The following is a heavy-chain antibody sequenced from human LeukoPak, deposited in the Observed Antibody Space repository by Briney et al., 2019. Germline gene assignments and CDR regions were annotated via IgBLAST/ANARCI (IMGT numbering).Heavy chain of an antibody. CDR3: ARWSSFSSDLLWFGEFHSN. CDR2: ISYSGTT. D-gene: IGHD3-10*01. V-gene: IGHV4-39*07. J-gene: IGHJ4*02. CDR1: GGSISSSGYY. Sequence: KPSETLSLTCTVSGGSISSSGYYWGWIRQPPGKGLEWIGSISYSGTTYYNPSLKSRVTISVDTSKNQFSLKLSSVTAADTAVYYCARWSSFSSDLLWFGEFHSNWGQGTLVTVSS.